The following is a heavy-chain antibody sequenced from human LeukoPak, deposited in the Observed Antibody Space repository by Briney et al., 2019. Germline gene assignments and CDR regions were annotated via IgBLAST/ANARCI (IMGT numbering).Heavy chain of an antibody. J-gene: IGHJ4*02. CDR3: ARSYDRSGYHLDY. V-gene: IGHV1-2*04. Sequence: ASVKVSCKASGYTFTGYYMHWVRQAPGQGLEWMGWINPNSGGTNYAQKFQGWVTMTRDTSISTAYMELSRLRSDDTAVYYCARSYDRSGYHLDYWGQGPLVTVSS. CDR2: INPNSGGT. CDR1: GYTFTGYY. D-gene: IGHD3-22*01.